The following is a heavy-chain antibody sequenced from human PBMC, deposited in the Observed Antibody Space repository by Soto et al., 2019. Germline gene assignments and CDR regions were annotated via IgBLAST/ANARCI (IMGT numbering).Heavy chain of an antibody. Sequence: GGSLRLSCAASGFTFSSYSMNWVRQAPGKGLEWVSSISSSSSYIYYADSVKGRFTISRDNAKNSLYLQMNSLRAEDTAVYYCARDQGDYVESGAFDIWGQGTMVTVSS. D-gene: IGHD4-17*01. CDR3: ARDQGDYVESGAFDI. CDR2: ISSSSSYI. V-gene: IGHV3-21*01. CDR1: GFTFSSYS. J-gene: IGHJ3*02.